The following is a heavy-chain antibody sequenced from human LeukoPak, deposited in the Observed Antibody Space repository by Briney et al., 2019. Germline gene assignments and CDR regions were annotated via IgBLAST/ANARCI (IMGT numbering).Heavy chain of an antibody. CDR3: ARATRNGYDY. CDR1: GFTFRIYG. D-gene: IGHD5-24*01. V-gene: IGHV3-48*01. Sequence: GGSLRLSCVASGFTFRIYGMNWVRQAPGKGPEWVSYISHTGDSILYADSVTGRFTMSRDNAKKSLYLQMNSLRAEDSAVYYCARATRNGYDYWGQGTLVTVSS. CDR2: ISHTGDSI. J-gene: IGHJ4*02.